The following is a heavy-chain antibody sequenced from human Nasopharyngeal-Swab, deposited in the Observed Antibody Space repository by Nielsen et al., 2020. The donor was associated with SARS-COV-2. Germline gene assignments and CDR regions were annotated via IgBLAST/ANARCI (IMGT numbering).Heavy chain of an antibody. CDR1: GFTFSTYW. Sequence: GESLKISCAASGFTFSTYWMSWVRQAPGKGLEWVANIKQDGSEKYYVDSVKGRFTISRDNAKNSLYLQMNSLRAEDTAVYYCARARFGSGNYYGFDYWGQGTLVTVS. D-gene: IGHD3-10*01. V-gene: IGHV3-7*04. CDR2: IKQDGSEK. J-gene: IGHJ4*02. CDR3: ARARFGSGNYYGFDY.